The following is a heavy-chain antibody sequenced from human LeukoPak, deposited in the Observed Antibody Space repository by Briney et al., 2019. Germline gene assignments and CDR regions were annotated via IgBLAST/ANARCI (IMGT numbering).Heavy chain of an antibody. J-gene: IGHJ4*02. CDR2: AYYRSKWYN. D-gene: IGHD6-19*01. CDR1: GDIVSSNSAA. CDR3: ARGYGWYSYFDY. Sequence: SQTLSLTCAISGDIVSSNSAAWNWIRQSPSRGLEWLGRAYYRSKWYNDYAVSVKSRITINPDTSKNQFSLQLNSVTPEDTAVYYRARGYGWYSYFDYWGQGTLVTVSS. V-gene: IGHV6-1*01.